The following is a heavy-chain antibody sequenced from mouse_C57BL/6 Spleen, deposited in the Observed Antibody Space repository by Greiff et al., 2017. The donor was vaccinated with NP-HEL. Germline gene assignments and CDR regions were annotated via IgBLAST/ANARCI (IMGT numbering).Heavy chain of an antibody. V-gene: IGHV5-17*01. J-gene: IGHJ2*01. CDR2: ISSGSSTI. CDR3: ARLFHDYYGSAHYFDY. Sequence: EVMLVESGGGLVKPGGSLKLSCAASGFTFSDYGMHWVRQAPEKGLEWVAYISSGSSTIYYADTVKGRFTISRDNAKNTLFLQMTSLRSEDTAMYYCARLFHDYYGSAHYFDYWGQGTTLTVSS. CDR1: GFTFSDYG. D-gene: IGHD1-1*01.